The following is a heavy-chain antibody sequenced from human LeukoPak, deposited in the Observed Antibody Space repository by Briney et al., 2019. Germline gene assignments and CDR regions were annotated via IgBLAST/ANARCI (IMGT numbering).Heavy chain of an antibody. CDR1: GFTFSSYG. CDR2: IRYDGSNK. V-gene: IGHV3-30*02. D-gene: IGHD3-3*01. J-gene: IGHJ5*02. Sequence: GGSLRLSCAASGFTFSSYGMHWVRQAPGKGLEWEAFIRYDGSNKYYADSVKGRFTISRDNSKNTLYLQMNSLRAEDTAVYYCAKDHTIFGVVIIGDNWFDPWGQGTLVTVSS. CDR3: AKDHTIFGVVIIGDNWFDP.